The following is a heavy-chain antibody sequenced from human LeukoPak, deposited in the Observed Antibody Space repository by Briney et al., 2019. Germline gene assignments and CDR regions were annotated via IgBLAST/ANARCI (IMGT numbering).Heavy chain of an antibody. CDR2: IYYSGST. J-gene: IGHJ4*02. V-gene: IGHV4-59*01. CDR3: ARAYYGSDLDFDY. D-gene: IGHD3-10*01. CDR1: GGSISTYY. Sequence: SSETLSLTCTVSGGSISTYYWSWIRQPPGKGLEWIGYIYYSGSTNYNLSLKSRVTISVDTSKNQFSLKLSSVTAADTAVYYCARAYYGSDLDFDYWGQGTLVTVSS.